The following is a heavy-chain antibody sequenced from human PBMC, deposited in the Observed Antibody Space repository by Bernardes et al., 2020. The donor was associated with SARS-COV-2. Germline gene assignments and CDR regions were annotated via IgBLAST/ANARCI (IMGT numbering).Heavy chain of an antibody. V-gene: IGHV3-23*01. CDR2: ISAIGGST. CDR3: SKNAKYSSSSMEV. Sequence: GGSLRLSCVASGFTFSKNAMTWVRQVPGKGLEWVSAISAIGGSTYYAESVKGRFTISRDNSRNTLCLEMNSLRAEDTAVYYCSKNAKYSSSSMEVWGQGTTVTVS. J-gene: IGHJ6*02. D-gene: IGHD6-6*01. CDR1: GFTFSKNA.